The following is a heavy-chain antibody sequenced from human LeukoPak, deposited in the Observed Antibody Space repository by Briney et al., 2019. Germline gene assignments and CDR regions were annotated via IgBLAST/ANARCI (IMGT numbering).Heavy chain of an antibody. CDR1: GYTFTSYG. V-gene: IGHV1-8*02. J-gene: IGHJ6*03. Sequence: ASVKVSCKASGYTFTSYGISWVRQATGQGLEWMGWMNPNSGNTGYAQKFQGRVTMTRNTSISTAYMELSSLRSGDTAVYYCARGKGSSGWYSVYNYYYYMDVWGKGTTVTISS. CDR3: ARGKGSSGWYSVYNYYYYMDV. D-gene: IGHD6-19*01. CDR2: MNPNSGNT.